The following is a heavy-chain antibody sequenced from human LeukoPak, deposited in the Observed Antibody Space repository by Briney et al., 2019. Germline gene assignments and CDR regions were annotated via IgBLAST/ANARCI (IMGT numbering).Heavy chain of an antibody. D-gene: IGHD3/OR15-3a*01. CDR2: IYHSGST. J-gene: IGHJ4*02. CDR3: ARGGVLWTYDY. V-gene: IGHV4-38-2*02. Sequence: SETLSLTCTVSGYSISSGYYWDWIRQPPGKGLEWIGSIYHSGSTYYNPSLKSRVTISLDTSKNQFSLKLSSVIAADTAVYYCARGGVLWTYDYWGQGTLVTVSS. CDR1: GYSISSGYY.